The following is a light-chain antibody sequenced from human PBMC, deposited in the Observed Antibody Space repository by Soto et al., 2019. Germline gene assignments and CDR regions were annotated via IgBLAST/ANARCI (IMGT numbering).Light chain of an antibody. CDR3: QHYNSWPLT. CDR1: KSVSSD. V-gene: IGKV3-15*01. Sequence: ETVMTQSPATLSVSPGERAALSCRASKSVSSDLAWYQQKRGQAPRLLIYGASTRATGIPARFSGSGSGSEFTLTISSLQSEDSVVYYCQHYNSWPLTFGGGTKVEIK. CDR2: GAS. J-gene: IGKJ4*01.